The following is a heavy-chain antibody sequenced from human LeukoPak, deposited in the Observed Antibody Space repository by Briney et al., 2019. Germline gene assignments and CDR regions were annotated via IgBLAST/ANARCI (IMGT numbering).Heavy chain of an antibody. J-gene: IGHJ6*02. CDR3: AGGYSYGYRGRTYYYGMDV. D-gene: IGHD5-18*01. CDR2: IIPIFGTA. CDR1: GGTFSSYA. Sequence: GASVNVSCKASGGTFSSYAISWVRQAPGQGLEWMGGIIPIFGTANYAQKFQGRVTITADESTSTAYMELSSLRSEDTAVYYCAGGYSYGYRGRTYYYGMDVWGQGTTVTVSS. V-gene: IGHV1-69*01.